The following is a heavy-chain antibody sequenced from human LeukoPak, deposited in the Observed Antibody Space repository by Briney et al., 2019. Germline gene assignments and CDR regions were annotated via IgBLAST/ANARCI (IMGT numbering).Heavy chain of an antibody. CDR1: GYTLTSYY. CDR2: MNPYSGNT. D-gene: IGHD2-2*01. CDR3: ARASRYCSSTSCYDFDQ. J-gene: IGHJ4*02. V-gene: IGHV1-8*02. Sequence: ASVKVSCKASGYTLTSYYMHWVRQAPGQGLEWMGWMNPYSGNTGFAQKFQGRVTMTRDTSISTAYMELSNLSSEDTAVYYCARASRYCSSTSCYDFDQWGQGTLVTVSS.